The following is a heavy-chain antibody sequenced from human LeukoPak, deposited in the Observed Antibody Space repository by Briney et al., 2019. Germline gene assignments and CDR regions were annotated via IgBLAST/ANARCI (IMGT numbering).Heavy chain of an antibody. CDR1: GGSFSGYY. D-gene: IGHD2-2*01. CDR2: INHSGST. V-gene: IGHV4-34*01. CDR3: ARGYQPPYYMDV. Sequence: SETLSLTCAVYGGSFSGYYWSWIRQPPGKGLEWIGEINHSGSTNYNPSLKSRVTISVDTSKNQFSLKLSSVTAADTAVYYCARGYQPPYYMDVWGKGTTVTVSS. J-gene: IGHJ6*03.